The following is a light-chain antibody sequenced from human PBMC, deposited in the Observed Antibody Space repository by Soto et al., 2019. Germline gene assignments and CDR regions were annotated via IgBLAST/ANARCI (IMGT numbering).Light chain of an antibody. J-gene: IGKJ5*01. Sequence: EIVFTQSPATLSLSPVEGATLSCRASQSVSRKLVWYQQKPGQAPRLLIYDTSTRATGIPARFSGSGSGTEFTLTISSLQSEDFAVYYCQQYNTWTSITFGQGTRLEIK. CDR2: DTS. CDR3: QQYNTWTSIT. V-gene: IGKV3-15*01. CDR1: QSVSRK.